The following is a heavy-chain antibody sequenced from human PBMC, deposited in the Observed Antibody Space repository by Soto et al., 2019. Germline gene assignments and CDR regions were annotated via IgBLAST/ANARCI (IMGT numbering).Heavy chain of an antibody. CDR2: ISHSGST. CDR1: SGSISSGGYS. J-gene: IGHJ4*02. Sequence: QLQLQESGSGLVKPSQPLSLTCAVSSGSISSGGYSWSWIRQSPGKGLEWIGYISHSGSTYYNPSLKSRVTISVDRSKNQFSLKLSSVTAADTAVYYCASGSHVPHYWGQGTLVTVSS. D-gene: IGHD6-6*01. CDR3: ASGSHVPHY. V-gene: IGHV4-30-2*06.